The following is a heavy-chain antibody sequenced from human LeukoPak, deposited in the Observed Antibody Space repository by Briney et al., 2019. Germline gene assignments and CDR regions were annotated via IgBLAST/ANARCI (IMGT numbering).Heavy chain of an antibody. J-gene: IGHJ4*02. D-gene: IGHD4-17*01. Sequence: SETLSLTCAVSGGSISSGGYSWSWIRQPPGKGLEWIGYIYHSGSAYYNPSLKSRVTISVDRSKNQFSLKLSSVTAADTAVYYCARVGSTTELDYWGQGTLVTVSS. V-gene: IGHV4-30-2*01. CDR2: IYHSGSA. CDR3: ARVGSTTELDY. CDR1: GGSISSGGYS.